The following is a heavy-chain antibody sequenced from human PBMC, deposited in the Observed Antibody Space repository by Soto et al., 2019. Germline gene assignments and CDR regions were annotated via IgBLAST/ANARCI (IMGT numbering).Heavy chain of an antibody. J-gene: IGHJ6*03. CDR2: MNPNSGNT. V-gene: IGHV1-8*01. D-gene: IGHD2-2*02. CDR1: GYTFTSYD. CDR3: ARGPFIRVPAAIEPQYYYYYMDV. Sequence: ASVKVSCKASGYTFTSYDINWVRQATGQGLEWMGWMNPNSGNTGYAQKFQGRVTMTRNTSISTAYMELSSLRSEDTAVYYCARGPFIRVPAAIEPQYYYYYMDVWGKGTTVTVSS.